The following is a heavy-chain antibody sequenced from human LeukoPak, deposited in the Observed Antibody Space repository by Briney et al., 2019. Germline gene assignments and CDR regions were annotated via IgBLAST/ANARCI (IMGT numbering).Heavy chain of an antibody. V-gene: IGHV4-59*01. CDR3: ARGGYGAGRTFDN. CDR1: GGSINSYY. D-gene: IGHD3-10*01. CDR2: IYYTGTT. J-gene: IGHJ4*02. Sequence: PSETLSLTCTVSGGSINSYYWSWIRQPPGKGLEWVGFIYYTGTTNYNPSLKSRVTISVDMSKSHFSLKLNSVTAADTAVYFCARGGYGAGRTFDNWGQGTLVTVSS.